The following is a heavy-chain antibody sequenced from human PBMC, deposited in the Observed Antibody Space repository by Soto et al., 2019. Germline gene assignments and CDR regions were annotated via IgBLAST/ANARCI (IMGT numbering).Heavy chain of an antibody. J-gene: IGHJ4*02. Sequence: SETLSLTCAVSDGSISSSSYYWGWIRRPPGKGLEWIATIYHTGRTYYNSSLTSRVSISIDSSKSQFSLRLTSVTAADTAVYYCATQDSGYEAPFDYWGQGALVTVSS. D-gene: IGHD5-12*01. CDR1: DGSISSSSYY. CDR2: IYHTGRT. V-gene: IGHV4-39*01. CDR3: ATQDSGYEAPFDY.